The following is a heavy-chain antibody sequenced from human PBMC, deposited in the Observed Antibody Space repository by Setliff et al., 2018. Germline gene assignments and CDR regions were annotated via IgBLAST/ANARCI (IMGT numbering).Heavy chain of an antibody. J-gene: IGHJ3*02. V-gene: IGHV4-61*01. Sequence: PSETLSLTCTVSGGSISSGSYYWSWIRQPPGKGLEWIGSIYYSGNTNYNPSLKSRVTISIDTSKNQFSLKLSSVTAADTAVYHCARGKTFFGAFIRAFDIWGQGRMVTVSS. CDR1: GGSISSGSYY. CDR3: ARGKTFFGAFIRAFDI. D-gene: IGHD3-3*01. CDR2: IYYSGNT.